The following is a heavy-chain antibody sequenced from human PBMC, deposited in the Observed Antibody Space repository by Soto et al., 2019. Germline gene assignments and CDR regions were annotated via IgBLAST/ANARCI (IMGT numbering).Heavy chain of an antibody. CDR3: ASHDPGARFDP. J-gene: IGHJ5*02. V-gene: IGHV1-2*02. CDR2: INPNNGAA. CDR1: RYIFTAYV. Sequence: QVQLVQSGAEVKKPGASVKVSCKAPRYIFTAYVMHWVRQAPGQGLEWMGWINPNNGAAHYGLSFQGRVTMTRDTSISTAYMELSSLRSDDTAVYYCASHDPGARFDPWGQGPLVIVSS. D-gene: IGHD1-1*01.